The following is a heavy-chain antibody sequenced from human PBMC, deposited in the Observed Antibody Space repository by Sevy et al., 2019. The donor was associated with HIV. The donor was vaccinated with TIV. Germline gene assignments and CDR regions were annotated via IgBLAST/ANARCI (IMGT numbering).Heavy chain of an antibody. J-gene: IGHJ5*02. V-gene: IGHV4-39*01. Sequence: SETLSLTCTVSGGSISSSNYYWGWIRQPPGKGLEWIGSFYYSGSTYYNPSLKRRVTISLDTSKNKFSLKLSSGTAADTAVYYCAGLSWYRSGWFWFDPWGQGTLVTVSS. CDR2: FYYSGST. CDR1: GGSISSSNYY. D-gene: IGHD6-19*01. CDR3: AGLSWYRSGWFWFDP.